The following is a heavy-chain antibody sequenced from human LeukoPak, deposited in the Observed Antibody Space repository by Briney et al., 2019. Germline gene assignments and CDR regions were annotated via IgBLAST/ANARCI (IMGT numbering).Heavy chain of an antibody. Sequence: KPSETLSLTCTVSGGPISSYYWSWIRQPPGKGLEWIGRIYTSGSTNYNPSLKSRVTMSVDTSKNQFSLKLSSVTAADTAVYYCARDLGIAAADTPFDYWGQGTLVTVSS. D-gene: IGHD6-13*01. CDR1: GGPISSYY. J-gene: IGHJ4*02. CDR3: ARDLGIAAADTPFDY. V-gene: IGHV4-4*07. CDR2: IYTSGST.